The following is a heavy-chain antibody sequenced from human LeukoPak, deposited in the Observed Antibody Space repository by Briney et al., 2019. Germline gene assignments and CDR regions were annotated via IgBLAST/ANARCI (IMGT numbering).Heavy chain of an antibody. CDR3: ARGPALRFLEWLFNFEY. CDR2: IYYSGST. V-gene: IGHV4-30-4*01. CDR1: GGSISSGDYY. Sequence: SETLSLTCTVSGGSISSGDYYWSWIRQPPGKGLEWIGYIYYSGSTYYNPSLNSRVTISVDTSKNQFSLKLSSVTAADTAVYYCARGPALRFLEWLFNFEYWGQGTLVTVSS. D-gene: IGHD3-3*01. J-gene: IGHJ4*02.